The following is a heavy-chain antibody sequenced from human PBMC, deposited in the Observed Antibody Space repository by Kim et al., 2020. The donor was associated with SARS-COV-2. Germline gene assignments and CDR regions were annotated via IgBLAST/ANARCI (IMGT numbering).Heavy chain of an antibody. CDR2: K. J-gene: IGHJ4*02. D-gene: IGHD1-26*01. V-gene: IGHV3-30*02. CDR3: AKGVGATRFDY. Sequence: KCYADSGEGRFTISRENSKNTLYLQMNSLRAEDTAVYYCAKGVGATRFDYWGRGTLVTVSS.